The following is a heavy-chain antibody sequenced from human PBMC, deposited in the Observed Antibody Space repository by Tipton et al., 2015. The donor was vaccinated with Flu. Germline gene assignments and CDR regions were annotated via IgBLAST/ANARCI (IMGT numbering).Heavy chain of an antibody. CDR3: ARDPIGGVTDKDAFDI. Sequence: TLSLTCTVSGGSISSSRYYWGWIRQPPGKGLEWIGSIYHSGTAYYNPSLKSRVTISVDTSKNQISLKLSSVTAADTAVYYCARDPIGGVTDKDAFDIWGQGTMVTVSS. CDR2: IYHSGTA. V-gene: IGHV4-39*07. CDR1: GGSISSSRYY. J-gene: IGHJ3*02. D-gene: IGHD2-21*02.